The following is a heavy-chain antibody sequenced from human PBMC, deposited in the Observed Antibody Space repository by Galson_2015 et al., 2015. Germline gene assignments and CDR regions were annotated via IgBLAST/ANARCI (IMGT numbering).Heavy chain of an antibody. CDR1: GFTFSSYA. CDR3: ARLPGFWSGYSNIVDNWFDP. CDR2: ISYDGSNK. D-gene: IGHD3-3*01. V-gene: IGHV3-30*01. Sequence: SLRLSCAASGFTFSSYAMHWVRQAPGKGLEWVAVISYDGSNKYYADSVKGRFTISRDNSKNTLYLQMNSLRAEDTAVYYCARLPGFWSGYSNIVDNWFDPWGQGTLVTVSS. J-gene: IGHJ5*02.